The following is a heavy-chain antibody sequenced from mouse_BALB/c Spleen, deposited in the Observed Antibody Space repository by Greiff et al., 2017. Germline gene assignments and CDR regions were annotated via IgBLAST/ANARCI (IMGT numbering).Heavy chain of an antibody. D-gene: IGHD6-5*01. CDR2: SYPGGGYT. Sequence: VKLVESGAELVRPGTSVKMSCKAAGYTFTNYWIGWVKQRPGHGLEWIGDSYPGGGYTNYNEKFKGKATLTADTSSSTAYMQLSSLTSEDSAIYYCARSEGSYPPFAYWGQGTLVTVSA. CDR3: ARSEGSYPPFAY. V-gene: IGHV1-63*02. CDR1: GYTFTNYW. J-gene: IGHJ3*01.